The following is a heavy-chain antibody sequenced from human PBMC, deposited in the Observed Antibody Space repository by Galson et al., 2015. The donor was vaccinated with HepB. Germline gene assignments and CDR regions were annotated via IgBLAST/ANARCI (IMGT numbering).Heavy chain of an antibody. D-gene: IGHD1-14*01. V-gene: IGHV1-8*01. CDR2: MNPNSGNT. J-gene: IGHJ4*02. CDR1: GYTFTSYD. Sequence: SVKVSCKASGYTFTSYDVTWVRQASGQGLEWMGWMNPNSGNTGYAPKFRGRVTMTADISLSTAYMELGSLTSEDTAVYYCARGVRNQLFSDQWSQGSQVSVSS. CDR3: ARGVRNQLFSDQ.